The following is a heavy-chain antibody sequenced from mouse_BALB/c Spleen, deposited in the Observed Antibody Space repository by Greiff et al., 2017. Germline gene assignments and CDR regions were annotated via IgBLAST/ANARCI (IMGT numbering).Heavy chain of an antibody. Sequence: VHVKQSGTVLARPGASVKMSCKASGYTFTSYWMHWVKQRPGQGLEWIGAIYPGNSDTSYNQKFKGKAKLTAVTSTSTAYMELSSLTNEDSAVYYCTRGGKYGNNYAMDYWGQGTSVTVSS. CDR1: GYTFTSYW. J-gene: IGHJ4*01. D-gene: IGHD2-10*02. CDR2: IYPGNSDT. V-gene: IGHV1-5*01. CDR3: TRGGKYGNNYAMDY.